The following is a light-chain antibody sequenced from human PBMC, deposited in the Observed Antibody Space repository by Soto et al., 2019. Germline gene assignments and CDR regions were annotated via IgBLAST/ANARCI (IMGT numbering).Light chain of an antibody. V-gene: IGKV1-39*01. CDR1: QSISNF. CDR2: AAS. CDR3: QQSYTTPYT. Sequence: DIQMTQSPSSLSASVGDRVTITCRASQSISNFLNWYQQKPGKAPELLIYAASSLHSGVPSMFSGSGSGTNFTLTIGSLQPEDFATYSCQQSYTTPYTFGQGTKLQI. J-gene: IGKJ2*01.